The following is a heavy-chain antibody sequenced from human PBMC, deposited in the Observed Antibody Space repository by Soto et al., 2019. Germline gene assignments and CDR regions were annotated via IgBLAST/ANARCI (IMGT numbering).Heavy chain of an antibody. CDR1: GFTFSNYG. D-gene: IGHD2-15*01. V-gene: IGHV3-33*01. Sequence: QVQLVESRGGVVQPGRALRLSCAASGFTFSNYGMHWVRQAPGKGLEWVAVIWYDGSNKYYADSVKGRFTISRDNSKNTLYLQMNSLSAEDTAVYYCASDLRCIGSRCYPEWGSFDYCGQGTLVTVSS. J-gene: IGHJ4*02. CDR2: IWYDGSNK. CDR3: ASDLRCIGSRCYPEWGSFDY.